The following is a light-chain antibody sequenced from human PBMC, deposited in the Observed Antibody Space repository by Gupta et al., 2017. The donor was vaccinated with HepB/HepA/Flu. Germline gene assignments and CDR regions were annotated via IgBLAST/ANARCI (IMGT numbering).Light chain of an antibody. J-gene: IGKJ1*01. CDR3: QQSDTPPLT. CDR1: QSISNY. Sequence: DIQMTQSPSSLSASVKDRVTITCRASQSISNYLNWYQQKPGKAPKLLIYSASSLQSGVPSRFSGSGSGTDFTLTISSLQPEDFASYYCQQSDTPPLTFGQGTKVEIK. V-gene: IGKV1-39*01. CDR2: SAS.